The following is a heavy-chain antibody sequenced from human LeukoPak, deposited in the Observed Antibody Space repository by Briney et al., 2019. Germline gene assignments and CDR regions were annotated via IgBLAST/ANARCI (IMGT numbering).Heavy chain of an antibody. CDR1: GFTFENAW. CDR2: IKSKIDGGTT. CDR3: TAPYYFDSAGYGPFDY. D-gene: IGHD3-22*01. V-gene: IGHV3-15*01. J-gene: IGHJ4*02. Sequence: PGGSLRLSCAASGFTFENAWMTWVRQAPGKGLEWVGQIKSKIDGGTTDYAAPVKGRFTISRDDSKKTLFLQMHSLKTEDSAVYYCTAPYYFDSAGYGPFDYWGQGSLVTVSS.